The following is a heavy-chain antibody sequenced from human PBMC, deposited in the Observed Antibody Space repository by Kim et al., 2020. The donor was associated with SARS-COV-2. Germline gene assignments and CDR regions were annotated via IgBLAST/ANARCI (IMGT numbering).Heavy chain of an antibody. CDR2: INHSGST. J-gene: IGHJ6*02. Sequence: SETLSLTCAVYGGSFSGYYWSWIRQPPGKGLEWIGEINHSGSTNYNPSLKSRVTISVDTSKNQFSLKLSSVTAADTAVYYCARGTLEDYGDYYYYYGMDVWGQGTTVTVSS. CDR1: GGSFSGYY. V-gene: IGHV4-34*01. D-gene: IGHD4-17*01. CDR3: ARGTLEDYGDYYYYYGMDV.